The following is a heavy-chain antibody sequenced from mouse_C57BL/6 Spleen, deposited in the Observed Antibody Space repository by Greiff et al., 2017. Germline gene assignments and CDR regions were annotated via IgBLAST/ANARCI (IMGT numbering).Heavy chain of an antibody. J-gene: IGHJ2*01. V-gene: IGHV1-61*01. Sequence: QVQLQQPGAELVRPGSSVKLSCKASGYTFTSYWMDWVKQRPGQGLEWIGNIYPSDSETHYNQKFKDKATLTVDKSSSTAYMQLSSLTSEDSAVYYCARERGSSGYFDYWGQGTTLTVSS. CDR3: ARERGSSGYFDY. CDR1: GYTFTSYW. D-gene: IGHD3-2*02. CDR2: IYPSDSET.